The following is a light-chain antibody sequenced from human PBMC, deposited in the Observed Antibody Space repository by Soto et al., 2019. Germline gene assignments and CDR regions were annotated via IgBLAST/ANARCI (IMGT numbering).Light chain of an antibody. CDR3: QHRANWPLT. V-gene: IGKV3-11*01. CDR2: AAS. CDR1: QSVSHK. Sequence: EIVLTQSPATLSLSPGERATLSCRASQSVSHKVIWYQQKPGEAPRLLIYAASTRATGIPARFSGSGSGTDFTLTINSLEPEDFAVYYCQHRANWPLTFGGGTRVEIK. J-gene: IGKJ4*01.